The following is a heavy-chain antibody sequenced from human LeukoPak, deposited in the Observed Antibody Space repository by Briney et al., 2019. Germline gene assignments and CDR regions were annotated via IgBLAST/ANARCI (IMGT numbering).Heavy chain of an antibody. J-gene: IGHJ6*02. V-gene: IGHV3-30*03. Sequence: PGGSLRLSCAASGFTFSSYWMSWVRQAPGKRLEWVALISRDGTNKFYADSVKGRFAISRDNSKNTLDLQMNSLSAEDSAVYYCARSGILGAVAGFLYYYYGMDVWGQGTTVTVSS. CDR2: ISRDGTNK. D-gene: IGHD6-19*01. CDR1: GFTFSSYW. CDR3: ARSGILGAVAGFLYYYYGMDV.